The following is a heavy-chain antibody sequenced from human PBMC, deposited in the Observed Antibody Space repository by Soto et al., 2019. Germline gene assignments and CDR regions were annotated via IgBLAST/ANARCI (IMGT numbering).Heavy chain of an antibody. D-gene: IGHD3-9*01. CDR1: GFTFSTYA. CDR3: AKEDDDILTGPPGRYYFDY. V-gene: IGHV3-23*01. CDR2: DGSGGTT. Sequence: EVQLLESGGGLVQPGGSLRLSCAASGFTFSTYAMSWVRQAPGEGLEWVSADGSGGTTYYAYSLKGRFTISRDNSKNTLDLQLNSLRVEDTAVYYCAKEDDDILTGPPGRYYFDYWGQGTLVTVSS. J-gene: IGHJ4*02.